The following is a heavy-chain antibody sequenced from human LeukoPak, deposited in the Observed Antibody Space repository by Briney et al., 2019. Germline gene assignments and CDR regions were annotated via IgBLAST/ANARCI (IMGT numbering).Heavy chain of an antibody. CDR2: IYYSGST. CDR1: GGSIDSQY. Sequence: SETLSLTCTVSGGSIDSQYWSWIRQPPGKGLEWIGYIYYSGSTDYNPSLKSRVTILVDTSKNRFSLKLRSVTAADTAVYYCARSGERYQLLPFDYWGQGILVTVSS. J-gene: IGHJ4*02. D-gene: IGHD2-2*01. V-gene: IGHV4-59*11. CDR3: ARSGERYQLLPFDY.